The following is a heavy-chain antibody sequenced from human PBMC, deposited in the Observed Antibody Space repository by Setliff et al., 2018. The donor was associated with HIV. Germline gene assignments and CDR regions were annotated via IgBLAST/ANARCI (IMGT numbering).Heavy chain of an antibody. J-gene: IGHJ3*02. CDR2: IYGSGST. CDR3: AREDIAVATAFDI. V-gene: IGHV4-4*08. D-gene: IGHD6-19*01. CDR1: GGSFSGYY. Sequence: SETLSLTCAVYGGSFSGYYWSWIRQPPGKGLEWIGYIYGSGSTNYNRSLKSRVTISADTSKNQFSLKLSSVTAADTAVYYCAREDIAVATAFDIWGQGTLVTVSS.